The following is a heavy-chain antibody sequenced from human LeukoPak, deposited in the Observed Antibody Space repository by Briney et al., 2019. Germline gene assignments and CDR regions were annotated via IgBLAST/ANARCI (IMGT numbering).Heavy chain of an antibody. CDR2: IYYSGAT. CDR1: GDSISSSSYY. CDR3: ARLFY. V-gene: IGHV4-39*01. Sequence: PSETLSLTCTVSGDSISSSSYYWGWIRQPPGKGLVWIGTIYYSGATYYNPSLRSRVTISVDTSKNQYSLKLTSVTAADTAVYYCARLFYWGQGSLVTVSS. J-gene: IGHJ4*02.